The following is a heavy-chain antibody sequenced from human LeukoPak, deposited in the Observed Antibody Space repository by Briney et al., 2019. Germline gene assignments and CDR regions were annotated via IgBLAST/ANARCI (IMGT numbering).Heavy chain of an antibody. V-gene: IGHV1-24*01. J-gene: IGHJ4*02. CDR1: GYTLTELS. Sequence: GASVKVSCKVSGYTLTELSMHWVRQAPGKGLGWMGGFDPEDGETIYAQKFQGRVTMTEDTSTDTAYMELSSLRSEDTAVYYSATVRTYYYDSSGYFYWGQGTLVTVSS. CDR3: ATVRTYYYDSSGYFY. D-gene: IGHD3-22*01. CDR2: FDPEDGET.